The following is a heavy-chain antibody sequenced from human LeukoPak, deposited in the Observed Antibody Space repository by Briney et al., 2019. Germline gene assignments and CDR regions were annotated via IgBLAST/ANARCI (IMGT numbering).Heavy chain of an antibody. J-gene: IGHJ4*02. Sequence: GGSLRLSCAASGFTFSNYAMSWVRHTPGKGLAWVSIIRGSDGSTYYADSVKGRFTTSRDNPKNTLYLEMNNLRAEDTALYYCAKTRYTAGWYTFDYWGQGTQVTVSS. CDR1: GFTFSNYA. V-gene: IGHV3-23*01. CDR2: IRGSDGST. D-gene: IGHD6-19*01. CDR3: AKTRYTAGWYTFDY.